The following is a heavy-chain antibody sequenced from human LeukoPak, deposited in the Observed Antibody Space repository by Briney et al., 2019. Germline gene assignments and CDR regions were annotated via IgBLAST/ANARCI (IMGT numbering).Heavy chain of an antibody. Sequence: PSETLSLTCTVSGGSISSSSYYWGWIRQPPGKGLEWIGSIYYSGSTYYNPSLKSRVTISVDTSKNQFSLKLSSVTAADTAVFYCARRGRHGYSDPFDYWGQGTLVTVSS. D-gene: IGHD5-24*01. J-gene: IGHJ4*02. CDR1: GGSISSSSYY. CDR3: ARRGRHGYSDPFDY. V-gene: IGHV4-39*01. CDR2: IYYSGST.